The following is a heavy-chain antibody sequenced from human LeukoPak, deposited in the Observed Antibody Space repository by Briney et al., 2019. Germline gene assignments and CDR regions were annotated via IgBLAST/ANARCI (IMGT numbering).Heavy chain of an antibody. D-gene: IGHD6-13*01. CDR2: IRSKAYDGTT. CDR3: TREDSSSWPYYYYYYMDV. V-gene: IGHV3-49*04. Sequence: GGSLRLSCTASGFTFGDYAMSWVRQAPGKGLEWVGFIRSKAYDGTTEYAASVKCRFTISRDDSKSIAYLQMNSLKTEDTAVYYSTREDSSSWPYYYYYYMDVWGKGTTVTISS. J-gene: IGHJ6*03. CDR1: GFTFGDYA.